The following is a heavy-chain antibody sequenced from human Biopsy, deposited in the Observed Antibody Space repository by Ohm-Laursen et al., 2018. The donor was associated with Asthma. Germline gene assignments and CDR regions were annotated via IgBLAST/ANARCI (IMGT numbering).Heavy chain of an antibody. CDR1: GFTFSTYA. Sequence: LRLSCAASGFTFSTYAMHWVRQAPGKGLEWVAVISYDGSNKYYADSVKGRFTISRDNSKNTLYLQMNSLRGDDTAVYYCARAGALIVGATMGYWGQGTLVTVSS. CDR2: ISYDGSNK. D-gene: IGHD1-26*01. V-gene: IGHV3-30-3*01. J-gene: IGHJ4*02. CDR3: ARAGALIVGATMGY.